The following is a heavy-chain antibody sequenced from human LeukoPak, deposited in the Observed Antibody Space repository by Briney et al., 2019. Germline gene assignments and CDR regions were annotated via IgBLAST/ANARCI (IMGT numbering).Heavy chain of an antibody. V-gene: IGHV3-9*03. J-gene: IGHJ4*02. CDR2: ISWNSGSI. D-gene: IGHD3-22*01. CDR1: GFTFDDYA. CDR3: AKGYYYDSSGYLDY. Sequence: GGSLRLSCAASGFTFDDYAMHWGRQAPGKGLEGVSGISWNSGSIGYADSVKGRFTISRDNAKKSLYLQMNSLRAEDMALYYCAKGYYYDSSGYLDYWGQGTLVTVSS.